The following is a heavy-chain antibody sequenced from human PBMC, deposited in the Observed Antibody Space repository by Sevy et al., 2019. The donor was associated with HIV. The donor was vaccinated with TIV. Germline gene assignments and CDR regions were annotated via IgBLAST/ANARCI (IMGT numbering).Heavy chain of an antibody. CDR2: LSFGCGEI. V-gene: IGHV3-23*01. Sequence: GGSLRLSCAASGFTFSKYYMSWVRQPPGKGLGWVSTLSFGCGEINYADSGKGRLTISRDNSKSSVYLQMNNLRPEDTAVYYCAREGCTKPHDYWGQGTLVTVSS. D-gene: IGHD2-8*01. CDR1: GFTFSKYY. J-gene: IGHJ4*02. CDR3: AREGCTKPHDY.